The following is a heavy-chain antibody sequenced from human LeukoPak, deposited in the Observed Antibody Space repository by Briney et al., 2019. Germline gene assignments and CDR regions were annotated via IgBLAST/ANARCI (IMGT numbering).Heavy chain of an antibody. V-gene: IGHV3-30-3*01. D-gene: IGHD2-2*01. Sequence: GGSLRLSCAASGFTFSSYAMHWVRQAPGKGLEWVAVISYDGSNKYYADSVKGRFTISRDNSKNTLYLQMNSLRAEDTAVYYCARGDCSSTSCYDTPFGNRFDPWGQGTLVTVSS. CDR1: GFTFSSYA. J-gene: IGHJ5*02. CDR2: ISYDGSNK. CDR3: ARGDCSSTSCYDTPFGNRFDP.